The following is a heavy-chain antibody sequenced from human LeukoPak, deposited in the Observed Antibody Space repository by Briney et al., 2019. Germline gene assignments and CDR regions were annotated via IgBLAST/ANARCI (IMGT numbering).Heavy chain of an antibody. V-gene: IGHV3-21*01. D-gene: IGHD3/OR15-3a*01. CDR1: GLTFSSYS. Sequence: GGSLRLSCVASGLTFSSYSMNCVRQAPGKGLEWVSCISSTSRYIYYADSVKGRFTISRDNAKNSVYLQMNSLRAEDTAVYYCTRAVAADDFSPGYWGQGTLLTVSS. CDR3: TRAVAADDFSPGY. CDR2: ISSTSRYI. J-gene: IGHJ4*02.